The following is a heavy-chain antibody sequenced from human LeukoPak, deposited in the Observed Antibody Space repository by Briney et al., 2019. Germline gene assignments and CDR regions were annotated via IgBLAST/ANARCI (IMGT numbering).Heavy chain of an antibody. CDR1: GGSISSYY. D-gene: IGHD2-2*01. CDR3: ARQVSSTSCYGY. J-gene: IGHJ4*02. CDR2: IYYSGST. V-gene: IGHV4-59*08. Sequence: PSETLSLTCTVSGGSISSYYWSWIRQPPGKGLEWIGYIYYSGSTNYNPSLKSRVTISVDTSKNQFSLTLSSVTAADTAVYYCARQVSSTSCYGYWGQGTLVTVSS.